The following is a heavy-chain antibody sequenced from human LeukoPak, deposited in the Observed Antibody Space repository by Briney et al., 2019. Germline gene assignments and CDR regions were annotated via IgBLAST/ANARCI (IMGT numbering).Heavy chain of an antibody. Sequence: PGGSLRLSCAASGFTFSSYSMNWVRQAPGKGLEWVSSISSSSSYIYYADSVKGRFTISRDNAKNSPYLQMNSLRAEDTAVYYCARTDTLYYDSSGYYEFTDYWGQGTLVTVSS. D-gene: IGHD3-22*01. CDR3: ARTDTLYYDSSGYYEFTDY. CDR2: ISSSSSYI. CDR1: GFTFSSYS. J-gene: IGHJ4*02. V-gene: IGHV3-21*01.